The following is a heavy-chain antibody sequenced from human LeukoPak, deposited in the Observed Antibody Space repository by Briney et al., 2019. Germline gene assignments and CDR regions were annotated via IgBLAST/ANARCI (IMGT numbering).Heavy chain of an antibody. CDR3: ARGDWYYYYYYMDV. Sequence: SETLSLTCTVSGGSISSYHWSWIRQPPGKGLDWIGYIYYTGSTNYNPSLKSRVTISVDTSKNQFSLKLSSVTAADTAVYYCARGDWYYYYYYMDVWGKGTTVTISS. D-gene: IGHD3/OR15-3a*01. V-gene: IGHV4-59*13. J-gene: IGHJ6*03. CDR2: IYYTGST. CDR1: GGSISSYH.